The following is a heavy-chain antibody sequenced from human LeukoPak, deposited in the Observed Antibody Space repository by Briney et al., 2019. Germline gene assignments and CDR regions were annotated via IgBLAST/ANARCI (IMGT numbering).Heavy chain of an antibody. CDR1: GCGFISYW. J-gene: IGHJ4*02. CDR3: AASTYASGSYVGFDS. CDR2: VYHGNSDT. V-gene: IGHV5-51*01. Sequence: SGCGFISYWFGCLRRQPGKNRVGLIGVYHGNSDTNYSPSFQGQVTISVDTSVSTTYLQWSTLKASDTAMYYCAASTYASGSYVGFDSWGQGTQVSVSS. D-gene: IGHD3-10*01.